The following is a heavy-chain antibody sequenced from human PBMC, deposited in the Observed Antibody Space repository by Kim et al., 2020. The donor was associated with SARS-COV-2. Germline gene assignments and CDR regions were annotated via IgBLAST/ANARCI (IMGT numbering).Heavy chain of an antibody. Sequence: ASVKVSCKASGYIFTDYYIHWVRQAPGQGLEWMGQINPNSGDTHYAQQFQGRVTMTRDTSISTAYMELTRLRYDDTAVYYCATLGGGRHYGLDVWGQGTTVTVSS. J-gene: IGHJ6*02. D-gene: IGHD3-16*01. V-gene: IGHV1-2*06. CDR2: INPNSGDT. CDR3: ATLGGGRHYGLDV. CDR1: GYIFTDYY.